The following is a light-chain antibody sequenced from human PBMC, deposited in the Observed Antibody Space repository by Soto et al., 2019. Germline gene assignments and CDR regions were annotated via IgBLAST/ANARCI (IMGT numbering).Light chain of an antibody. Sequence: QAVVTQEPSLTVSPGGTVTLTCGSNTGAVTTGHYPYWFQQKPGQAPRTLIYDTNNKHSWTPARFSGSLLGGKAALTLSGAAPEDEADYYCLLSYRGVGVFGGGTKVTVL. CDR2: DTN. CDR3: LLSYRGVGV. J-gene: IGLJ2*01. CDR1: TGAVTTGHY. V-gene: IGLV7-46*01.